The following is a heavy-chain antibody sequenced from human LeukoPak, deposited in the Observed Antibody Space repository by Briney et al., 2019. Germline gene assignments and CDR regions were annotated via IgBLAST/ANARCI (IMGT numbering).Heavy chain of an antibody. CDR1: GYTFTSYY. CDR2: MNPNSGNT. CDR3: ARGRGITMVRGVIWFDP. D-gene: IGHD3-10*01. V-gene: IGHV1-8*02. J-gene: IGHJ5*02. Sequence: ASVKVSCKASGYTFTSYYMHWVRQAPGQGLEWMGWMNPNSGNTGYAQKFQGRVTMTRNTSISTAYMELSSLRSEDTAVYYCARGRGITMVRGVIWFDPWGQGTLVTVSS.